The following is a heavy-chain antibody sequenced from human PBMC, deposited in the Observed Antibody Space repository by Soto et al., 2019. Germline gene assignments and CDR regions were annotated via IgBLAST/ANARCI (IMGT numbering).Heavy chain of an antibody. Sequence: SVKVSCKASGGTFSSYAISWVRQAPGQGLEWMGGIIPIFGTANYAQKFQGRVTITADESTSTAYMELSSLRSEDTAVYYCARVGPGGFGELFPFDYWGQGTLVTVSS. J-gene: IGHJ4*02. CDR1: GGTFSSYA. V-gene: IGHV1-69*13. CDR3: ARVGPGGFGELFPFDY. CDR2: IIPIFGTA. D-gene: IGHD3-10*01.